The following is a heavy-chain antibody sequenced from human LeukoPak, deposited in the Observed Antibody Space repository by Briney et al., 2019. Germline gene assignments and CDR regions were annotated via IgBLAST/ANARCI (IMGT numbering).Heavy chain of an antibody. J-gene: IGHJ3*01. Sequence: SETLSLTCTGSGGIIRSYYWSWVRQPPGKGLEGIGFVYYTGSTKYSPSLKSRVTISVDTFKNQISLKLRSVTAADTAVYYCARISSSSWYNGRGAFDVWGQGTMVIVSS. CDR2: VYYTGST. D-gene: IGHD6-13*01. V-gene: IGHV4-59*01. CDR3: ARISSSSWYNGRGAFDV. CDR1: GGIIRSYY.